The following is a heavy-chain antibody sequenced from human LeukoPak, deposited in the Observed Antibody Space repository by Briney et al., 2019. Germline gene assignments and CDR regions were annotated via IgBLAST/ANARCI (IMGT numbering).Heavy chain of an antibody. Sequence: PSETLSLTCTVSGDSISSYYWSWIRQPPGKGLEWIGYIYYSGTTSYNPSLKSRVTISVDTSKNQFSLKLSSVTAADTAVYYCARVEEGYGSGRRENYYYYYMDVWGKGTTVTISS. CDR1: GDSISSYY. D-gene: IGHD3-10*01. J-gene: IGHJ6*03. V-gene: IGHV4-59*01. CDR3: ARVEEGYGSGRRENYYYYYMDV. CDR2: IYYSGTT.